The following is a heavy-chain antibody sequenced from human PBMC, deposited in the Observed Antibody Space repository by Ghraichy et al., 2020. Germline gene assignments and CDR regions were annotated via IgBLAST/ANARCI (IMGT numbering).Heavy chain of an antibody. CDR2: IYYSGST. D-gene: IGHD5-18*01. V-gene: IGHV4-59*08. CDR1: GGSISSYY. CDR3: ARREEEHTAMD. J-gene: IGHJ4*02. Sequence: GSLSLTCTVSGGSISSYYWSWIRQPPGKGLEWIGYIYYSGSTNYNPSLKSRVTISVDTSKNQFSLKLSSVTAADTAVYYCARREEEHTAMDWGQGTLVTVSS.